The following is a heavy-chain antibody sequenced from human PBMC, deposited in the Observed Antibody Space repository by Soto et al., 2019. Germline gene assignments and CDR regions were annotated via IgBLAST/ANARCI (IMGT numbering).Heavy chain of an antibody. CDR3: ARGGIAVAGGNNYYRMGV. J-gene: IGHJ6*02. D-gene: IGHD6-19*01. CDR1: GGTLSSYA. CDR2: IIPIFGTA. V-gene: IGHV1-69*06. Sequence: ASVKVSCKASGGTLSSYAISCVRQAPGQGLECVGGIIPIFGTANYAQRFQGRVTITADKSKSSGSVGLRSLRSEDTAVYYCARGGIAVAGGNNYYRMGVWGQGPTVTVSS.